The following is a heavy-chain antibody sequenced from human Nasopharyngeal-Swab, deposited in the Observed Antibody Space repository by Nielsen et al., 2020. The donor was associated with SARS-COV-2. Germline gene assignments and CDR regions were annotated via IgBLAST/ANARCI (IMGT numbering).Heavy chain of an antibody. V-gene: IGHV3-9*01. CDR1: GFTFDDYA. Sequence: SLKISCAASGFTFDDYAMHWVRQAPGKGLEWVSGISWNSGSIGYADSVKGRFTISRDNAKNSLYLQMNSLRAGDTALYYCAKDMGYSILTGQPDYWGQGTLVTVSS. CDR2: ISWNSGSI. CDR3: AKDMGYSILTGQPDY. J-gene: IGHJ4*02. D-gene: IGHD3-9*01.